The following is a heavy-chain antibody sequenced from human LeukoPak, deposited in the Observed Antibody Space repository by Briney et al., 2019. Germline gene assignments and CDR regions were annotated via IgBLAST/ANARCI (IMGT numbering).Heavy chain of an antibody. CDR3: ARSPYTSGWYGVGH. CDR2: IKQDGSEK. D-gene: IGHD6-19*01. J-gene: IGHJ5*02. V-gene: IGHV3-7*01. Sequence: GGSLRLSCAASGFTFSSYWMSWVRQAPGKGLEWVANIKQDGSEKYYVDSVKGRFTISRDNAKNSLYLQLNSLRAEDTAVYYCARSPYTSGWYGVGHWGQGTLVTVSS. CDR1: GFTFSSYW.